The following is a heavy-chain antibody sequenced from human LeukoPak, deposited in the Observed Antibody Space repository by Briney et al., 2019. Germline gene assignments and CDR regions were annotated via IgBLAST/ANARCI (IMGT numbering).Heavy chain of an antibody. CDR2: IYYSGST. V-gene: IGHV4-39*01. J-gene: IGHJ2*01. CDR1: GGSISSSSYY. D-gene: IGHD6-13*01. CDR3: PRQDSSSWYVFWYFDL. Sequence: SETLFLTCSVSGGSISSSSYYWGWIRQPPGKGLEWIGSIYYSGSTYYNPSLKSRVTISVDTSKNQFSLKLLSVTAADTAVYYCPRQDSSSWYVFWYFDLWGRGTLVTVSS.